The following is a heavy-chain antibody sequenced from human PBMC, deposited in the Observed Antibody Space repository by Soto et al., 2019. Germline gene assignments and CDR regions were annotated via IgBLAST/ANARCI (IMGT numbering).Heavy chain of an antibody. J-gene: IGHJ5*02. D-gene: IGHD3-10*01. CDR1: GGSISSGGYY. CDR2: IYYSGST. CDR3: ARDLPQRNYYGSGSSRAWFDP. V-gene: IGHV4-31*03. Sequence: PSETLSLTCTVSGGSISSGGYYWSWIRQHPGKGLECIGYIYYSGSTYYNPSLKSRVTISVDTSKNQFSLKLSSVTAADTAVYYCARDLPQRNYYGSGSSRAWFDPWGQGTLVTVSA.